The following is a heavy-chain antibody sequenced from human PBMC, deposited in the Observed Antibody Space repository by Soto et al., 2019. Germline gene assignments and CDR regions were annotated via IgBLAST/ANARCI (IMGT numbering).Heavy chain of an antibody. CDR1: GFTFSTYG. V-gene: IGHV3-33*03. D-gene: IGHD6-6*01. Sequence: QVHLAESGGGVVQPGQSRRLSCEASGFTFSTYGMHWVRQAPGKGLEWVANIWNDGSNKNYADSVKGRFTISRDNSKNTLYLQMNSLRAEDTATYYCATDLYSSSSFFYWGQGTQVTVSS. CDR3: ATDLYSSSSFFY. J-gene: IGHJ4*02. CDR2: IWNDGSNK.